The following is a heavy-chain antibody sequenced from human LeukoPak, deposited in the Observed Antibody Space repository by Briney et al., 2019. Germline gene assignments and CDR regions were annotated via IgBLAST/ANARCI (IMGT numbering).Heavy chain of an antibody. CDR1: GYTFSNAW. J-gene: IGHJ5*02. Sequence: PGGSLRLSCAASGYTFSNAWMSWVRQAPGKGLEWVGRIKSKTDGGTTDYAAPVEGRFTIPRDYSKNTLYLQMNSMKTEDTAVYYCTTDEYYDFWSGYYSNWFDPWGQGTLVTVSS. CDR3: TTDEYYDFWSGYYSNWFDP. D-gene: IGHD3-3*01. V-gene: IGHV3-15*01. CDR2: IKSKTDGGTT.